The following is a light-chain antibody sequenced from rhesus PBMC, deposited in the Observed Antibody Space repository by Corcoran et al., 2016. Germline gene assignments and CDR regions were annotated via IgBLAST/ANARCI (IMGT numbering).Light chain of an antibody. V-gene: IGKV2-104*02. Sequence: DIVMTQTPLSLPVTPGEPASISCRSSQSLLDSEDGNTYLDWYLQKPGQSPPLLIYEVSNRASGVPDRFSGRGSDTDFTRKISRLEAEDVGVYYCMQALEFPRTFGQGTKVEIK. J-gene: IGKJ1*01. CDR2: EVS. CDR1: QSLLDSEDGNTY. CDR3: MQALEFPRT.